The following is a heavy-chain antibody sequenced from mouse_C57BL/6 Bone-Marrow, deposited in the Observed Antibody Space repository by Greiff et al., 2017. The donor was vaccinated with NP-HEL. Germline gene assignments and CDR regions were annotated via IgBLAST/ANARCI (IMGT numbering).Heavy chain of an antibody. CDR3: ARGDDGFAY. D-gene: IGHD2-3*01. CDR2: INPSTGGT. CDR1: GYSFTGYY. Sequence: VQLQQSGPELVKPGASVKISCKASGYSFTGYYMNWVKQSPEKSLEWIGEINPSTGGTTYNQKFKAKATLTVDKSSSTAYMQLKSLTSEDSAVYYWARGDDGFAYWGQGTLVTVSA. V-gene: IGHV1-42*01. J-gene: IGHJ3*01.